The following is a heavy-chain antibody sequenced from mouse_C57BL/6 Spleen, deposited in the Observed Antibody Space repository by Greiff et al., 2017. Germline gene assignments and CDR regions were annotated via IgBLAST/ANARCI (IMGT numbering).Heavy chain of an antibody. CDR1: GYTFTSYW. D-gene: IGHD1-1*01. J-gene: IGHJ4*01. CDR2: IYPGNSDT. V-gene: IGHV1-5*01. Sequence: VQLQQSGTVLARPGASVKMSCKTSGYTFTSYWMHWVKQRPGQGLEWIGAIYPGNSDTSYNQKFKGKAKLTAGTSASTAYMELSSLTNEDSAVYYCTNYYGSSYAMDYWGQGTSVTVSS. CDR3: TNYYGSSYAMDY.